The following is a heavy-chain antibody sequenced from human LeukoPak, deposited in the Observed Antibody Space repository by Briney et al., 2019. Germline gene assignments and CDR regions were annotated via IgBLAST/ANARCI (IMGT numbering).Heavy chain of an antibody. CDR1: GFTFSSYA. J-gene: IGHJ4*02. CDR2: ISYDGSNK. D-gene: IGHD6-13*01. Sequence: GGSLRLSCAASGFTFSSYAMHWVRQAPGKGLEWVAVISYDGSNKYYADSVKGRFTISRDNSKNTLYLQMNSLRAEDTAVYYCARDFYGSSWEGGYWGQGTLVTVSS. V-gene: IGHV3-30*04. CDR3: ARDFYGSSWEGGY.